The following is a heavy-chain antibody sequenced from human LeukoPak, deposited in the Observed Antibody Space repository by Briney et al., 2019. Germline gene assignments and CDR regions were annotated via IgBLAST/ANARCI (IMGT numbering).Heavy chain of an antibody. V-gene: IGHV1-69*05. Sequence: ASVKVSCKASGGTFSSYAISWVRQAPGQGLEWMGGIIPIFGTANYVQKFQGRVTITTDESTSTAYMELSSLRSEDTAVYYCASAGKYCSGGSCYSDYWGQGTLVTASS. D-gene: IGHD2-15*01. CDR3: ASAGKYCSGGSCYSDY. CDR1: GGTFSSYA. CDR2: IIPIFGTA. J-gene: IGHJ4*02.